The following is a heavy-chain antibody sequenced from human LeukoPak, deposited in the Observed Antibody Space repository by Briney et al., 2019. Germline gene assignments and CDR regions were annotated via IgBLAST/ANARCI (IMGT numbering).Heavy chain of an antibody. Sequence: QSGGSLRLSCAASGFTFSSYAMHWVRQAPGKGLEWVAVISYDGSNKYYADSVKGRFTISRDNSKNTLYLQMNSLRAEDTAVYYCARDREMVRQSRYFDYWGQGTLVTVSS. CDR2: ISYDGSNK. V-gene: IGHV3-30-3*01. D-gene: IGHD3-10*01. CDR3: ARDREMVRQSRYFDY. J-gene: IGHJ4*02. CDR1: GFTFSSYA.